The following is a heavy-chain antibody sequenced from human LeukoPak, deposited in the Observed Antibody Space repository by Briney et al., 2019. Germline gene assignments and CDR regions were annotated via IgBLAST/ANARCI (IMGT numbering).Heavy chain of an antibody. Sequence: SETLSLTCTVSGGSISSYYWSWIRQPPGKGLEWIGYIYYSGSTNYNPSLKSRVTISVDTSKNQFSLKLSSVTAADTAVYYCARVRRGGAAAGSSMDVLGKGTTVTIS. J-gene: IGHJ6*03. CDR2: IYYSGST. CDR1: GGSISSYY. V-gene: IGHV4-59*01. CDR3: ARVRRGGAAAGSSMDV. D-gene: IGHD6-13*01.